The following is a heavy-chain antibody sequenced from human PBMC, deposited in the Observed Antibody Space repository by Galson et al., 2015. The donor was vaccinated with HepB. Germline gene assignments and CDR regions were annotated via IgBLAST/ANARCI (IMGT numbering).Heavy chain of an antibody. J-gene: IGHJ4*02. CDR3: ARQYDTSGYYAY. V-gene: IGHV1-69*13. D-gene: IGHD3-22*01. CDR2: IIPMFGSG. CDR1: GGTFSSHT. Sequence: SVKVSCKASGGTFSSHTISWVRQAPGQGLEWMGGIIPMFGSGNYAQKFQGRVTITADESKSTTYMELSSLRFEDTAVYYCARQYDTSGYYAYWGQGTLVTVSS.